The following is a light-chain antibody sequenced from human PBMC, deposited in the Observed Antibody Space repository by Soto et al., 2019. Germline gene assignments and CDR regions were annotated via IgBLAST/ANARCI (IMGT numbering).Light chain of an antibody. Sequence: QSVLTQPASVSGSPGQSITISCTGTSSDVGDYDYVSWYQQHPGTAPKLVIYDVSNRPSGVSHRFSGSKSGNTASLTISGLQAEDEADYYCSSYINSNTRLFGGGTKLTVL. CDR2: DVS. V-gene: IGLV2-14*01. CDR1: SSDVGDYDY. J-gene: IGLJ2*01. CDR3: SSYINSNTRL.